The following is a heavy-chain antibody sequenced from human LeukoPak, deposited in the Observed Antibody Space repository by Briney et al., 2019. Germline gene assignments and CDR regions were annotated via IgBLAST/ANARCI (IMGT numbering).Heavy chain of an antibody. CDR2: IYHSGST. D-gene: IGHD3-9*01. CDR1: GYSISSGYY. J-gene: IGHJ4*02. CDR3: ARYFGRWDFDY. Sequence: SETLSLTCAVSGYSISSGYYWGWIRQPPGKGLEWIGSIYHSGSTYYNPSLKSRVTISVDTSKNQFSLKLSSVTAADTAVYYCARYFGRWDFDYWGQGTLVTVSS. V-gene: IGHV4-38-2*01.